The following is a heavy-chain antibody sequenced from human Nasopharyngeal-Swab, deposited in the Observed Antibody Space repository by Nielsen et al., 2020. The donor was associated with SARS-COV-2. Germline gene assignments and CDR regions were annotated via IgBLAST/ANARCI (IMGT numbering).Heavy chain of an antibody. D-gene: IGHD3-3*01. CDR2: ISGRTTYI. CDR3: ARDGLDYDFWSAYFMDV. CDR1: GFTFSNYN. V-gene: IGHV3-21*01. Sequence: GGSLRLSCAASGFTFSNYNMNWVRQAPGKGLEWVSSISGRTTYIYYADSVRGRFTISRDNAKNSLHLQMNSLRAEDTAVYYCARDGLDYDFWSAYFMDVWGQGTTVTVSS. J-gene: IGHJ6*02.